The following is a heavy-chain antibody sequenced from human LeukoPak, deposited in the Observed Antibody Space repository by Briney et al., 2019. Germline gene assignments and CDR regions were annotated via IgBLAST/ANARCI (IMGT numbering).Heavy chain of an antibody. Sequence: PSETLSLTCAVYGGSFSGYYWSWIRQPPGKGLEWIGEINHSGSTNYNPSLKSRVTISVDTSKNQFSLKLSSVTAADTAVYYCARGVRYSSSWSHQHYDMDVWGQGTTVTVSS. V-gene: IGHV4-34*01. CDR3: ARGVRYSSSWSHQHYDMDV. CDR1: GGSFSGYY. J-gene: IGHJ6*02. D-gene: IGHD6-13*01. CDR2: INHSGST.